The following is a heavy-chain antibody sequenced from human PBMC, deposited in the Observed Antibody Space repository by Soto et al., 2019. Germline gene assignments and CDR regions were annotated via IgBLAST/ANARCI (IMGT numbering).Heavy chain of an antibody. V-gene: IGHV1-69*02. J-gene: IGHJ3*02. CDR3: AIDRITIFGVVIMEGLGAFEI. CDR2: IIPILGIA. D-gene: IGHD3-3*01. CDR1: GGTFSSYT. Sequence: QVQLVQSGAEVKKPGSSVKVSCKASGGTFSSYTISWVRQAPGQGLEWMGRIIPILGIANYAQKFQGRVTITADKSTSTAYMELSSLRSEDTAVYYCAIDRITIFGVVIMEGLGAFEIWGQGTMVTVSS.